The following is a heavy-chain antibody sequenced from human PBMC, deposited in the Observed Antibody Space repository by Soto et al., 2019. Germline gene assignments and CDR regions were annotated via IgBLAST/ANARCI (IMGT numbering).Heavy chain of an antibody. CDR2: ISGSGSSS. Sequence: QPGGSLRLSCAASEFTFSSYAMSWVRQAPGKGLEWVSAISGSGSSSYYADSVKGRFTISRDNSKNTLYLQMNSLRAEDTAVYYCAKSFCSSSSCFFVWVDPWGPGTLVTVSS. CDR3: AKSFCSSSSCFFVWVDP. J-gene: IGHJ5*02. V-gene: IGHV3-23*01. D-gene: IGHD2-2*01. CDR1: EFTFSSYA.